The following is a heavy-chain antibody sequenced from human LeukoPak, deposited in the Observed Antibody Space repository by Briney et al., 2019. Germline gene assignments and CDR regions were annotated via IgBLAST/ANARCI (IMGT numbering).Heavy chain of an antibody. CDR2: IKQDGSEK. CDR1: GFTFSSYW. Sequence: PGGSVRLSCAASGFTFSSYWMSWVRQAPGQGLEWVAHIKQDGSEKNYVDSVKGRFTISRDNAKNSLYLQMNSLRVEGTAVYYCARDGSDMGDYWGQGTLVTVSS. D-gene: IGHD2-21*01. V-gene: IGHV3-7*03. CDR3: ARDGSDMGDY. J-gene: IGHJ4*02.